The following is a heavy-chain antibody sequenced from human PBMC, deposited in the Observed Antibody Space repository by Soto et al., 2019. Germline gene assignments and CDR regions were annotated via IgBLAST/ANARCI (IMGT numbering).Heavy chain of an antibody. CDR2: ISSDSLII. V-gene: IGHV3-48*01. D-gene: IGHD5-18*01. Sequence: PGGSLRLSCASSGFTFSSYGMNWVRQAPGKGLEWLSYISSDSLIIYYADSVKGRFTISRDNAKNSLYLQMNSLRAEDTAVYYYARDQPGYSYGYGLGYWGQGTLVTVSS. CDR1: GFTFSSYG. CDR3: ARDQPGYSYGYGLGY. J-gene: IGHJ4*02.